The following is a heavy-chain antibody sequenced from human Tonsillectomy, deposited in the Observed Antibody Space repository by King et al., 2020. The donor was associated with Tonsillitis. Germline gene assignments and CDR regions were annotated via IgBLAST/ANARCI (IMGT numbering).Heavy chain of an antibody. Sequence: VQLVESGGGVVQPGRSLRLSCETSGFPFSSYGMHWVRQAPGKGLEWVATISYDGTNKHHTDSVKGRFTISRDNSKNTMYLQKNSLRAEDTAVYYCARERLYNVEWGIEHWGQGTLVTVAS. D-gene: IGHD2-2*02. CDR3: ARERLYNVEWGIEH. CDR2: ISYDGTNK. J-gene: IGHJ4*02. V-gene: IGHV3-33*05. CDR1: GFPFSSYG.